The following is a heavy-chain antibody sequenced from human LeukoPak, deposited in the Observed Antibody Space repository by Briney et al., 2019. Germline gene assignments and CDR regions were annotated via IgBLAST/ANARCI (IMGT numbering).Heavy chain of an antibody. CDR3: ARKLRYCSSTSCYTTPYYYYYMDV. V-gene: IGHV4-34*01. CDR2: INHSGST. Sequence: SETLSLTCAVYGGSFSGYYWSWIRQPPGKGLEWIGEINHSGSTNYNPSLKSRVTISVDTSKNQFSLKLSSVTAADTAVYYCARKLRYCSSTSCYTTPYYYYYMDVWGKGTTVTVSS. J-gene: IGHJ6*03. D-gene: IGHD2-2*02. CDR1: GGSFSGYY.